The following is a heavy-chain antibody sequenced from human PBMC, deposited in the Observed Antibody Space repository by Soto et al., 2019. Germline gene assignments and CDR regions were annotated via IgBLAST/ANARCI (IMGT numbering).Heavy chain of an antibody. D-gene: IGHD1-1*01. CDR1: GGSVSSGDYY. Sequence: SETLSLTCTVSGGSVSSGDYYWSWIRQPPGKGLQWIGYVYYSGSTDYNPSLKSRVTISVDTSKNQFSLKLTSVTVADTAVYYCAGERTGDPTFFDYWGQGTLVTVSS. V-gene: IGHV4-61*08. J-gene: IGHJ4*02. CDR3: AGERTGDPTFFDY. CDR2: VYYSGST.